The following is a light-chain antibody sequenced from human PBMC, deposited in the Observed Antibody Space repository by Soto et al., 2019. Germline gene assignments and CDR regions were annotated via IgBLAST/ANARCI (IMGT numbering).Light chain of an antibody. CDR3: QQYDSTPRT. CDR2: AAS. Sequence: EIVLTQFPGTLSSSPWERATISCRASQSVTSYYSAWYQQKPGQTPRLLIYAASCRATSIPDRISGSGAGTDFILTISRLEAEDFAVYYCQQYDSTPRTFGQGTKVDIK. J-gene: IGKJ1*01. V-gene: IGKV3-20*01. CDR1: QSVTSYY.